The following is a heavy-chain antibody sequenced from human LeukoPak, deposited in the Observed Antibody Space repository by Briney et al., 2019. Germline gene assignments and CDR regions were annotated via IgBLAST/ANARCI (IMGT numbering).Heavy chain of an antibody. Sequence: GGSLRLSCAASGFTFDDYAMHWVRQAPGKGLEWVSLISGDGGSTYYADSVKGRFTISRDNSKNSLYLQMNSLRSEDTALYYCAKIGGYDYDLDYWGQGTLVSVSS. CDR2: ISGDGGST. J-gene: IGHJ4*02. CDR1: GFTFDDYA. V-gene: IGHV3-43*02. CDR3: AKIGGYDYDLDY. D-gene: IGHD5-12*01.